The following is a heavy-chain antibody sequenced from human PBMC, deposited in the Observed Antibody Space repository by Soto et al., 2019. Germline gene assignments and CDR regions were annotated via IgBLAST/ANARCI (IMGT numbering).Heavy chain of an antibody. D-gene: IGHD4-4*01. CDR1: GYTFTNYW. V-gene: IGHV5-51*01. CDR3: ARLVSLLQPIDS. J-gene: IGHJ5*01. CDR2: IFPRDFDV. Sequence: PGESLKISCQTSGYTFTNYWIGWVRQMPGGGLEWLGLIFPRDFDVRYSPSFEGQVTISADRSTATAFLQWRSLEPSDSALYFCARLVSLLQPIDSWGQGTPVTVSS.